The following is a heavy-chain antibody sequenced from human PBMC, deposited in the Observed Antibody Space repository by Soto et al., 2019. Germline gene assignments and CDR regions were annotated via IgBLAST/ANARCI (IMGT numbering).Heavy chain of an antibody. CDR3: ARDFTPAETPGDDFDY. CDR2: IYSGGST. J-gene: IGHJ4*02. Sequence: GGSLRLSCAASGFTVSSNYMSWVRQAPGKGLEWVSVIYSGGSTYYADSVKGRFTISRDNAKNTVYLQMNGLRADDTSVYYCARDFTPAETPGDDFDYWGRGTLVTVSS. V-gene: IGHV3-66*01. D-gene: IGHD2-15*01. CDR1: GFTVSSNY.